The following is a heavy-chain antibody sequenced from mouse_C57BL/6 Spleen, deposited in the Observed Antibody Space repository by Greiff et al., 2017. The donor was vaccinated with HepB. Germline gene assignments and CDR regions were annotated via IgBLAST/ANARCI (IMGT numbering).Heavy chain of an antibody. V-gene: IGHV1-42*01. D-gene: IGHD2-5*01. CDR2: INPSTGGT. CDR1: GYSFTGYY. CDR3: ARLHSKGAY. J-gene: IGHJ3*01. Sequence: EVQLQESGPELVKPGASVKISCKASGYSFTGYYMNWVKQSPEKSLEWIGEINPSTGGTTYNQKFKAKATLTVDKSSSTAYMQLKSLTSEDSAVYYCARLHSKGAYWGQGTLVTVSA.